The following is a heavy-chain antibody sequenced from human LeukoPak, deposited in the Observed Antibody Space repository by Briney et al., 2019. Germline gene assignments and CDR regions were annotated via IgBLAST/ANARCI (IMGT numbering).Heavy chain of an antibody. D-gene: IGHD2-21*02. J-gene: IGHJ4*02. CDR2: IKSKTDGGTT. CDR3: TTENSCGGDCYFFKGFDY. CDR1: GISISDNY. Sequence: GGSLRLSCEASGISISDNYMSWIRQAPGKGLEWVGRIKSKTDGGTTDYAAPVKGRFTISRDDSKNTLYLQMNSLKTEDTAVYYCTTENSCGGDCYFFKGFDYWGQGTLVTVSS. V-gene: IGHV3-15*01.